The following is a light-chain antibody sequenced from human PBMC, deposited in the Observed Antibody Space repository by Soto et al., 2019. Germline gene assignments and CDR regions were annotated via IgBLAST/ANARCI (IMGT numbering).Light chain of an antibody. CDR3: SSYTTTNSYV. V-gene: IGLV2-14*01. J-gene: IGLJ1*01. CDR1: SSDIGTYNF. CDR2: EVD. Sequence: QSALTQPASVSGSPGQAITISCSGSSSDIGTYNFVSWYQHLPGKAPQLIIFEVDNRPSGVSDRFSASKSGNTASLTISGLQADDEAEYYYSSYTTTNSYVFGSGTKLTVL.